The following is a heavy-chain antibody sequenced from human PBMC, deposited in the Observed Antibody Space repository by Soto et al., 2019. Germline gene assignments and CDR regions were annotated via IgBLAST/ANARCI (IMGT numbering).Heavy chain of an antibody. CDR3: ARLPGALVAVLYIYPLDGREPLSDVDV. J-gene: IGHJ6*01. CDR1: GFTFNYYP. Sequence: QMELVESGGGVVQPGVSLRLSCAASGFTFNYYPMHWVRQTPGKGLGWVAVISFDGSNKYYADSVKGRFTISRDNSKNMLYLQTNSVRPEDAAVYYCARLPGALVAVLYIYPLDGREPLSDVDVW. D-gene: IGHD6-19*01. CDR2: ISFDGSNK. V-gene: IGHV3-30-3*01.